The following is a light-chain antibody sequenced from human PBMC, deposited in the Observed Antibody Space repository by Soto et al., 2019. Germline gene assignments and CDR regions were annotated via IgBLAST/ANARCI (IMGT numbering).Light chain of an antibody. CDR2: EVN. J-gene: IGLJ1*01. V-gene: IGLV2-23*02. CDR1: SSNVGSYKL. Sequence: QSALTQPASGSGSPGQSITSSCTGTSSNVGSYKLVSWYQQHPGKAPKLMIFEVNKRPSGVSNRFSGSKSGNTASLTISGLKVEDEADYYCCSSGGSPTYVFGTGTKVTVL. CDR3: CSSGGSPTYV.